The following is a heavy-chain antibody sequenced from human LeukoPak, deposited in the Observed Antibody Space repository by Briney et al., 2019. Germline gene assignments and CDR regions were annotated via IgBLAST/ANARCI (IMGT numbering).Heavy chain of an antibody. V-gene: IGHV3-9*01. CDR3: AKGIGELLSDAFDI. D-gene: IGHD3-10*01. Sequence: SLRLSCAASGITFDDYAMHWVRQAPVKGLEWVSGISWNSGNIGYADSVKGRFTISRDNAKNSLYLQMNSLRAEDTALYYCAKGIGELLSDAFDIWGQGTMVTVSS. J-gene: IGHJ3*02. CDR1: GITFDDYA. CDR2: ISWNSGNI.